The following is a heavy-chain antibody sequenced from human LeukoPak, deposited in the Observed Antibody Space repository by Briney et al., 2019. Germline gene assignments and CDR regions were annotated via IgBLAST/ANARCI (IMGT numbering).Heavy chain of an antibody. J-gene: IGHJ4*02. V-gene: IGHV4-30-4*01. Sequence: PSETLSLTCTVSGGSISSGDYYWSWIRQPPGKGLEWIGYIYYSETTYYHPSLKSRVTISVDTSNDYYSLRLSSVTAADTAVYYCARLKPYSSTSAYYFDYWGQGTLVTVSS. CDR3: ARLKPYSSTSAYYFDY. CDR2: IYYSETT. D-gene: IGHD6-13*01. CDR1: GGSISSGDYY.